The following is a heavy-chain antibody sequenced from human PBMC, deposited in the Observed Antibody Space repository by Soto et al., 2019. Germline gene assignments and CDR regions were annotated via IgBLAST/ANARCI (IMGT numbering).Heavy chain of an antibody. V-gene: IGHV4-59*01. D-gene: IGHD2-21*01. CDR1: GGCISSYY. CDR3: ERVGGDIYI. CDR2: IYYSGST. Sequence: PSETLSLTCTVSGGCISSYYWSWIRQPPGKGLEWIGYIYYSGSTNYNPSLKSRVTISVDTSKNQFSLKLGSVTAADTAVYYCERVGGDIYIRGLRTTVTVS. J-gene: IGHJ6*02.